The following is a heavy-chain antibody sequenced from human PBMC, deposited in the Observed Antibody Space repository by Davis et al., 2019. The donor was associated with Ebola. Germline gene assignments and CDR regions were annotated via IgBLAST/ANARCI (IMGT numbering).Heavy chain of an antibody. J-gene: IGHJ6*02. CDR3: ARAGTGYYYYYGMDV. CDR2: ISYDGSNK. D-gene: IGHD1-1*01. V-gene: IGHV3-30-3*01. CDR1: GFTFSSYA. Sequence: GESLKISCAASGFTFSSYAMHWVRQAPGKGLEWVAVISYDGSNKYYADSVKGRFTISRDNSKNTLYLQMNSLRAEDTAVYYCARAGTGYYYYYGMDVWGQGTTVTVSS.